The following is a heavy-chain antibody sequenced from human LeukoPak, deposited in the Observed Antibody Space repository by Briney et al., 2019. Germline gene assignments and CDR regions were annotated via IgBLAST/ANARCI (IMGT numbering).Heavy chain of an antibody. Sequence: GASVKVSCKASGGTFSSYAISWVRQAPGQGLEWMGRIIPILGIANYAQKFQGRVTITADKSTSTAYMELSSLRSEDTAVYYCATDITQVGANTFDYWGQGTLVTVSS. CDR2: IIPILGIA. V-gene: IGHV1-69*04. D-gene: IGHD1-26*01. CDR1: GGTFSSYA. J-gene: IGHJ4*02. CDR3: ATDITQVGANTFDY.